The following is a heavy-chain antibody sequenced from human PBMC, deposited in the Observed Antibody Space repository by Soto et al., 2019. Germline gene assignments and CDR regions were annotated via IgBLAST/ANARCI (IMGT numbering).Heavy chain of an antibody. CDR2: ISFSGSSI. D-gene: IGHD3-9*01. CDR1: GFTFSSYK. CDR3: ARESDYDTFDS. V-gene: IGHV3-48*03. Sequence: GGSLRLSCAASGFTFSSYKMNWVRQAPGKGLEWVSYISFSGSSIYYADPVKGRFTISRDNAKNSLYLQMNGLRADDTAVYYCARESDYDTFDSWGQGTLVTVSS. J-gene: IGHJ4*02.